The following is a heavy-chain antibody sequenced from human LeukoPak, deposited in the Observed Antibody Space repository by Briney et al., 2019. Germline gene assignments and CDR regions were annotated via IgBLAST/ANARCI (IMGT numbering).Heavy chain of an antibody. D-gene: IGHD3-22*01. CDR1: GFTFSSYA. J-gene: IGHJ4*02. CDR3: ARGKSSTSSYYYDSKGKNYFDY. Sequence: GGSLRLSCAASGFTFSSYAMSWVRQAAGKGLEWVSAIYGSGGSTYYADSVKGRFTISRDNSKNTLYLQMNSLRAEDTAVYYCARGKSSTSSYYYDSKGKNYFDYWGQGTLVTVSS. V-gene: IGHV3-23*01. CDR2: IYGSGGST.